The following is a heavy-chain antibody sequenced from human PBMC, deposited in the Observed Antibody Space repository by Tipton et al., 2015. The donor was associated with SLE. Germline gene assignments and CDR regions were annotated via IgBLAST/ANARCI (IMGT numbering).Heavy chain of an antibody. D-gene: IGHD2-2*01. V-gene: IGHV4-31*03. Sequence: LRLSCTVSGGSISRGNYYWSWIRQYPGKGLEWIGHIYSIGRTHYNPSLKSRIIISQDTSKNQFSLKLSSVTAADTAVYFCARDGLVVIPPVLTYYYGMDVWGQGTTVTVSS. CDR2: IYSIGRT. J-gene: IGHJ6*02. CDR3: ARDGLVVIPPVLTYYYGMDV. CDR1: GGSISRGNYY.